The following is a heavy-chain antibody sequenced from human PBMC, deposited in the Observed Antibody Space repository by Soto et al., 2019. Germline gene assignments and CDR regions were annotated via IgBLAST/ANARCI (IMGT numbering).Heavy chain of an antibody. CDR1: GGSISSYY. Sequence: SETLSLTCTVSGGSISSYYWSWIRQPPGKGLEWIGYIYYSGSTNYNPSLKSRVTISVDTSKNQLSLKLSSVTAADTAVYYCARAGAAAAHYYYYGMDVWGQGTTVTVSS. CDR2: IYYSGST. J-gene: IGHJ6*02. D-gene: IGHD6-13*01. CDR3: ARAGAAAAHYYYYGMDV. V-gene: IGHV4-59*01.